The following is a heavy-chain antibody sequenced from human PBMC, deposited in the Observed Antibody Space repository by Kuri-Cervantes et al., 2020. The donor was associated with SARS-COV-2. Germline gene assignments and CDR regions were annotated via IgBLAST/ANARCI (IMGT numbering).Heavy chain of an antibody. CDR3: ARVGIAARWCFDY. CDR2: IYDVGHT. Sequence: SETLSLTCTVSGGSISSGGYFWTWIRQPPGKGLEWIGYIYDVGHTYYNPSLKSRVTISIDRSKNQFSLKLGSVTAADTAVYYCARVGIAARWCFDYWGQGTLVTVSS. V-gene: IGHV4-30-2*01. CDR1: GGSISSGGYF. J-gene: IGHJ4*02. D-gene: IGHD6-6*01.